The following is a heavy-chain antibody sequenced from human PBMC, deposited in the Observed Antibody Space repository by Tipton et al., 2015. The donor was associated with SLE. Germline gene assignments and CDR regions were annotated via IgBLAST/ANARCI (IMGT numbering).Heavy chain of an antibody. J-gene: IGHJ6*03. CDR2: IYYSGIP. CDR1: GGSISSYY. D-gene: IGHD3-3*01. V-gene: IGHV4-59*01. Sequence: TLSLTCTVSGGSISSYYWSWIRQPPGKGLEWIGYIYYSGIPYYNPSLKSRVTISVDTSKNQFSLKLSSVTAADTAVYYCARDKAIFGAGYYMDVWGKGTTVTVSS. CDR3: ARDKAIFGAGYYMDV.